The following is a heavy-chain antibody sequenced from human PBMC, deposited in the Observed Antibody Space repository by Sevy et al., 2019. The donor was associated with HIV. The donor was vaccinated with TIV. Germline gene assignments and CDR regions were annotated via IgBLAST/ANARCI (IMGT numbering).Heavy chain of an antibody. V-gene: IGHV1-2*06. CDR3: ARDLGPYSRSRVDWFDP. Sequence: ASVKVSCKASGYTFTGYYMHWVRQAPGQGLEWMGRINPNSGGTNYAQKFQGRVTMTRDRSISTAYMELSRLRSDDTAVYYCARDLGPYSRSRVDWFDPWGQGTLVTVSS. CDR2: INPNSGGT. J-gene: IGHJ5*02. CDR1: GYTFTGYY. D-gene: IGHD6-13*01.